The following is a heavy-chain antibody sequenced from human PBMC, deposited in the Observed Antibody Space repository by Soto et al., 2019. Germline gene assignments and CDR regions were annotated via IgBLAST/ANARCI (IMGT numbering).Heavy chain of an antibody. D-gene: IGHD6-13*01. CDR1: GGTFSSYA. CDR2: IIPIFGTA. J-gene: IGHJ6*02. Sequence: QVQLVQSGAEVKKPGSSVKVSCKASGGTFSSYAISWVRQAPGQGLEWMGGIIPIFGTANYAQKFQGRVTITADESTSTADMELSSLRSEDTAVYYCARPLTQQPVWYYGMDVWGQGTTVTVSS. CDR3: ARPLTQQPVWYYGMDV. V-gene: IGHV1-69*01.